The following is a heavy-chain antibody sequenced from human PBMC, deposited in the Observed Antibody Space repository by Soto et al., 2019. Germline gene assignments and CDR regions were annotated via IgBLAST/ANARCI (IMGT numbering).Heavy chain of an antibody. CDR2: ISGDETRI. CDR1: GFGFNFFG. J-gene: IGHJ6*02. Sequence: QVHLVESGGAVVQPGTSLRLSCVASGFGFNFFGMHWVRQAPGKGLEWVAGISGDETRIYYADDMRGRVTTSKVNSESTLYLHMNSLRPEDTALYYCARDKDAGWFVMDVWGQGTTVTV. V-gene: IGHV3-30*03. D-gene: IGHD3-10*01. CDR3: ARDKDAGWFVMDV.